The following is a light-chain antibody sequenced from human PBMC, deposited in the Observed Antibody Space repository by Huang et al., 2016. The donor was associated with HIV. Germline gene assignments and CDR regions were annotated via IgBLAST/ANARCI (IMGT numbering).Light chain of an antibody. CDR1: PSVGNY. Sequence: IVLTQSPATLSWYPGERFTLSCRASPSVGNYIAWYQQHPGLSPRLLIYDTSNRATGTPVRFSGSGSGTDFALTISNLESEDFAVYYCQQRSSGVTFGGGTKVQVK. J-gene: IGKJ4*01. CDR3: QQRSSGVT. CDR2: DTS. V-gene: IGKV3-11*01.